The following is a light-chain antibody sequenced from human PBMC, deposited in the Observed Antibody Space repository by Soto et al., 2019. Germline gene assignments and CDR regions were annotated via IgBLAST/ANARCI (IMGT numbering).Light chain of an antibody. CDR1: QSVLYSSNNKNY. CDR2: WAS. CDR3: QQYYSTLS. J-gene: IGKJ4*01. V-gene: IGKV4-1*01. Sequence: DIVMTQSPDSLAVSLGERATINCKSSQSVLYSSNNKNYLAWYQQKPGQPPKLLIYWASTRESGVPDRFSGSASGTDFTPTISSLQAEDAAVYYCQQYYSTLSCGGGTKVEIK.